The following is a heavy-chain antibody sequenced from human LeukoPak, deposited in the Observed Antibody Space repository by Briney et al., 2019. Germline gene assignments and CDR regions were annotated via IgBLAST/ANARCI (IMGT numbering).Heavy chain of an antibody. V-gene: IGHV1-2*02. CDR3: ARDHSHRHRILEYIVDRLPMDV. CDR1: GYTFTAYY. D-gene: IGHD2-15*01. J-gene: IGHJ6*03. Sequence: EASVKVSCKASGYTFTAYYMHWVRQAPGQGLEWMGWINPNSGGTNYAQKFQGRVTMTRDTSISTAYMELSRLRSDDTAVYYCARDHSHRHRILEYIVDRLPMDVWGKGTTVTISS. CDR2: INPNSGGT.